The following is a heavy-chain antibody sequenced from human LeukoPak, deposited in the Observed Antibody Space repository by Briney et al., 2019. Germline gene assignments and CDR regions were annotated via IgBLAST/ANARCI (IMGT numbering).Heavy chain of an antibody. CDR1: GFSLRNYW. CDR2: INQDGSDK. CDR3: ARGHHTRGVYDY. Sequence: PGGSLRLSCGTSGFSLRNYWMKWVRQAPGKGLEWVANINQDGSDKYYVDSVKGRFTISRDNAKNSLYLQMSRLGVEDTAVYYCARGHHTRGVYDYWGQGTLVTVSS. V-gene: IGHV3-7*01. D-gene: IGHD3-10*01. J-gene: IGHJ4*02.